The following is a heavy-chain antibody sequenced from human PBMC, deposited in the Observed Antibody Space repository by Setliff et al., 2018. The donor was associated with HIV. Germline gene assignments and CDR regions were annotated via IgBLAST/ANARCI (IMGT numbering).Heavy chain of an antibody. Sequence: GGSLRLSCAASGFTVSRFYMSWVRQSPGKGPEWVSAISDGGGSTYYAVSVKGRFTISRDNSKNTLYLQMNSLRVEDTAVYYCAKEPKLGGIAAPSDYWGQGTLVTVSS. CDR1: GFTVSRFY. CDR3: AKEPKLGGIAAPSDY. J-gene: IGHJ4*02. D-gene: IGHD6-6*01. CDR2: ISDGGGST. V-gene: IGHV3-23*01.